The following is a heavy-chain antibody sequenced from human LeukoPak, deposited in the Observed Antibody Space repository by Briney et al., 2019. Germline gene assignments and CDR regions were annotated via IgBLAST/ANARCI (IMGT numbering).Heavy chain of an antibody. CDR1: GGSISSGGYY. V-gene: IGHV4-31*03. J-gene: IGHJ4*02. CDR3: ARGLIGAEQFDY. D-gene: IGHD1-26*01. Sequence: PSQTLSLTCTVSGGSISSGGYYWSWIRQHPGKGLEWIGYIYYSGSTYYNPSLKSRVTISVDTSKNQFSLKVRSVTAADTAVYYCARGLIGAEQFDYWGQGTLVTVSS. CDR2: IYYSGST.